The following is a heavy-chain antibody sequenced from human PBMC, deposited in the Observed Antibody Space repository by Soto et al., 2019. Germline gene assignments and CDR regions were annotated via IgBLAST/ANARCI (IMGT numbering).Heavy chain of an antibody. Sequence: EVQLVDSGGGLVQPGGSLRLSCAASGFTFSSYSMNWVRQAPGKGLEWISYIGSSSGSIYYADSGKGRFTISRDNAKNSVYLQMNSLRDEDTAVYYCARDPLPGTSHFDYWGQGTLVTVSS. CDR3: ARDPLPGTSHFDY. J-gene: IGHJ4*02. CDR2: IGSSSGSI. D-gene: IGHD1-7*01. V-gene: IGHV3-48*02. CDR1: GFTFSSYS.